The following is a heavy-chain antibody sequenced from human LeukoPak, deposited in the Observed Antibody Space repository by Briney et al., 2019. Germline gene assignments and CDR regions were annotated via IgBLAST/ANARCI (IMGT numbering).Heavy chain of an antibody. V-gene: IGHV3-33*01. CDR1: GSTFSSYG. CDR2: IWYDGSNK. J-gene: IGHJ4*02. D-gene: IGHD3-22*01. CDR3: ARPYYYDSSGYYYSD. Sequence: GGSLRLSCAASGSTFSSYGMHWVRQAPGKGLEWVAVIWYDGSNKYYADSVKGRFTISRDNSKNTLYLQMNSLRAEDTAVYYCARPYYYDSSGYYYSDWGQGTLVTVSS.